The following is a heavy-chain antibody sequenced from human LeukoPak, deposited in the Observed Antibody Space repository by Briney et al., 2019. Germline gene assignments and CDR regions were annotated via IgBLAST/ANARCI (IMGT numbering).Heavy chain of an antibody. Sequence: ASVKVSCKASGYSLSSNGISWARQAPGQGLGWMGWISDYSGNTKYAQNFQDRVTLTTDRSTNTAYMEPRSLRPDDTAVYYCAREGATDYYFDPWGQGTLVTVSS. CDR1: GYSLSSNG. J-gene: IGHJ4*02. CDR2: ISDYSGNT. CDR3: AREGATDYYFDP. D-gene: IGHD4-11*01. V-gene: IGHV1-18*01.